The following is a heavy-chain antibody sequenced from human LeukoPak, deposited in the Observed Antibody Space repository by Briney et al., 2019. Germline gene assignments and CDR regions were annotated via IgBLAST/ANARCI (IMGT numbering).Heavy chain of an antibody. D-gene: IGHD4-23*01. CDR3: AREPYGGNSGFDY. Sequence: GRSLRLSCAASGFTFSSYAMHWVRQAPGKGLEWVAVISYDGSNEYYADSVKGRFTISRDNSKNTLYLQMNSLRAEDTAVYYCAREPYGGNSGFDYWGQGTLVTVSS. V-gene: IGHV3-30-3*01. CDR2: ISYDGSNE. CDR1: GFTFSSYA. J-gene: IGHJ4*02.